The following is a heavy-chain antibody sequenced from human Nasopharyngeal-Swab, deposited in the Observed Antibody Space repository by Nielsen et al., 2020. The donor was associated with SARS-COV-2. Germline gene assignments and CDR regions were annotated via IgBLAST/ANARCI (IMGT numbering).Heavy chain of an antibody. CDR2: IKQDGSEK. Sequence: GGSLRLSCAASGLSFSTYWMTWVRQAPGKGLEWVANIKQDGSEKYYVDSVKGRFTVSRDNPKNLLYLQVNSLRAEDTAVYYCARQGVFVPAYFHQYYMDVWGKGTTVTVSS. CDR1: GLSFSTYW. D-gene: IGHD3-16*02. CDR3: ARQGVFVPAYFHQYYMDV. J-gene: IGHJ6*03. V-gene: IGHV3-7*03.